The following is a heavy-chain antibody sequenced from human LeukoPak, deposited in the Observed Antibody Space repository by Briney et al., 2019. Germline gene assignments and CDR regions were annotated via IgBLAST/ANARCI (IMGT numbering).Heavy chain of an antibody. CDR3: ARDLNPVTTAVLHI. V-gene: IGHV1-69*13. D-gene: IGHD4-17*01. CDR1: GYTFTGYY. J-gene: IGHJ3*02. Sequence: SVKVSCKASGYTFTGYYMHWVRQAPGQGLEWVGGIIPVFGSAVYAQKFQGRVTITADESTTTAYMELSSLRSDDTAVYYCARDLNPVTTAVLHIWGQGTMLIVSS. CDR2: IIPVFGSA.